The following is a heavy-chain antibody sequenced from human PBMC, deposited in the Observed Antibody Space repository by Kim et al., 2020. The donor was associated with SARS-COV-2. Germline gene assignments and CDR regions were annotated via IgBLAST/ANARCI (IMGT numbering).Heavy chain of an antibody. D-gene: IGHD3-22*01. J-gene: IGHJ4*02. CDR1: GYSFTSYW. V-gene: IGHV5-10-1*01. CDR3: AVHLYYYDSSGYGSGNY. Sequence: GESLKISCKGSGYSFTSYWISWVRQMPGKGLEWMGRIDPSDSYTNYSPSFQGHVTISADKSISTAYLQWSSLKASDTAMYYCAVHLYYYDSSGYGSGNYWGQGTLVTVSS. CDR2: IDPSDSYT.